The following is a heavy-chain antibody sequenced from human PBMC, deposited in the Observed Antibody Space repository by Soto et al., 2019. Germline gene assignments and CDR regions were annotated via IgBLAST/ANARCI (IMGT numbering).Heavy chain of an antibody. J-gene: IGHJ3*02. CDR1: GVTFSSYA. D-gene: IGHD1-26*01. CDR2: ISGSGSST. V-gene: IGHV3-23*01. Sequence: EVQLLESGGGLVQPGGSLRLSCAASGVTFSSYAMSWVRQAPGKGLEWVSTISGSGSSTYYADSVKGRFTISRDNSKNTLSLQMNSLRADDTAVYYCAKDGSGTFVVSGGAFDIWGQGTMVTVSS. CDR3: AKDGSGTFVVSGGAFDI.